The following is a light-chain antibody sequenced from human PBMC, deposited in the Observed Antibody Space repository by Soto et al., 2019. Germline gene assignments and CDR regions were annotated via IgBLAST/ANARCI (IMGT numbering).Light chain of an antibody. J-gene: IGKJ2*01. V-gene: IGKV4-1*01. CDR2: WAS. CDR1: QSVFYSSNNNNY. Sequence: DIVMTQSPDSLAVSLGERATINCKSSQSVFYSSNNNNYLAWYQQKPGQPPKLLIYWASTRESGVPDRFGGSGSGTDFTLTISSLQAEDVAVYFCQQFYSTPYTFGQGTKLEIK. CDR3: QQFYSTPYT.